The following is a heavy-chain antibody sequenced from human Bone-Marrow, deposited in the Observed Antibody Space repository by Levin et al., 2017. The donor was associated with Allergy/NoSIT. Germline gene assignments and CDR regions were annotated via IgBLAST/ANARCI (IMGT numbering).Heavy chain of an antibody. Sequence: ASVKVSCKVSGYTLTELSMHWVRQAPGKGLEWMGGFDPEDGETIYAQKFQGRVTMTEDTSTDTAYMELSSLRSEDTAVYYCATVNPAMSDWPHCFDYWGQGTLVTVSS. CDR2: FDPEDGET. CDR3: ATVNPAMSDWPHCFDY. V-gene: IGHV1-24*01. D-gene: IGHD2-21*02. CDR1: GYTLTELS. J-gene: IGHJ4*02.